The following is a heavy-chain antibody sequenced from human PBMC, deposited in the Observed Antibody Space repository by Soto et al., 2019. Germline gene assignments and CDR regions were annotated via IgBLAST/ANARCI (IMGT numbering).Heavy chain of an antibody. D-gene: IGHD3-10*01. V-gene: IGHV4-31*03. CDR2: IYYSGST. CDR1: GGSISSGGYY. J-gene: IGHJ4*02. Sequence: QVHLQESGPGLVKPSQTLSLTCTVSGGSISSGGYYWIWIRQHPGKGLEWIGYIYYSGSTYYNPSLKSRVTISVDTSKNQFSLKLSSVTAADTAVYYCATYGSGTYKPTTFDYWGQGTLVTVSS. CDR3: ATYGSGTYKPTTFDY.